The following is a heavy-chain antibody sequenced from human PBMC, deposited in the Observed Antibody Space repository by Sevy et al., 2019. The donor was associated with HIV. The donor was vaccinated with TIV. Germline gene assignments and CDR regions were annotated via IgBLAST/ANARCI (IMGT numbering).Heavy chain of an antibody. V-gene: IGHV3-23*01. Sequence: GGSLRLSCAVSGFSFDSYGMTWVRQAPGKGLEWVSGISGSGTRTYYADSVKGRFSISRDNSKNRLYLQMNSLGSEDTGRYYCGKGGGGHYDPDEIGYYFYYYNMDVWGKGTTVTVSS. CDR3: GKGGGGHYDPDEIGYYFYYYNMDV. J-gene: IGHJ6*03. CDR1: GFSFDSYG. CDR2: ISGSGTRT. D-gene: IGHD3-22*01.